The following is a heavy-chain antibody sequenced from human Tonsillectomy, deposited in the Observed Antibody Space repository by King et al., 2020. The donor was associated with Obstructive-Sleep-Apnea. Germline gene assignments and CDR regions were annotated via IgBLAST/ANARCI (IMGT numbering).Heavy chain of an antibody. V-gene: IGHV4-39*07. Sequence: LQLQESGPGLVKPSETLSLTCTVPGGSISSSSYYWGWIRQPPGKGLEWIGSIYYSGSTYYNPSLKSRVTISVDTSKNQFSLKLSSVTAADTAVYYCARDTYYYDSSGYRGSDAFDIWGQGTMVTVSS. J-gene: IGHJ3*02. CDR2: IYYSGST. CDR3: ARDTYYYDSSGYRGSDAFDI. CDR1: GGSISSSSYY. D-gene: IGHD3-22*01.